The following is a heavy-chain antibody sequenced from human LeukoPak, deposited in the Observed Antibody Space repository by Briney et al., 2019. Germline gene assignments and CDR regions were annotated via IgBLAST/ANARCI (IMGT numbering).Heavy chain of an antibody. CDR2: IGKNGGNP. D-gene: IGHD6-19*01. V-gene: IGHV3-20*04. CDR1: AFTFSSYA. J-gene: IGHJ4*02. Sequence: GGSLRLSCAASAFTFSSYAMSWVRQAPGKGLEWVSGIGKNGGNPGYADSVKGRFTISRDNAKNSLYLQMNSLRAEDTALFFCTRDPGTVAIDYWGQGTLVTVSS. CDR3: TRDPGTVAIDY.